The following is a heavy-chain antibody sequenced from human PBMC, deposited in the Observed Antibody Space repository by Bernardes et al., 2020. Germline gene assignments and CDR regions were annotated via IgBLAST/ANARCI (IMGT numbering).Heavy chain of an antibody. Sequence: ATLSLTCTVSGGSISSYYWSWIRQPPGKGLEWIGYIYYSGSTNYNPSLKSRVTISVDTSKNQFSLKLSSVTAADTAVYYCARERRVGATDYWGQGTLVTVSS. CDR2: IYYSGST. J-gene: IGHJ4*02. D-gene: IGHD1-26*01. CDR3: ARERRVGATDY. CDR1: GGSISSYY. V-gene: IGHV4-59*01.